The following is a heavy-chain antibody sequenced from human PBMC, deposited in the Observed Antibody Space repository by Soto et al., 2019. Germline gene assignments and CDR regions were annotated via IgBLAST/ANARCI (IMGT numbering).Heavy chain of an antibody. Sequence: SQTLSLTCAISGDSVSSNSAAWNWIRQSPSRGLEWLGRTYYRSKWYNDYVVSVKSRITINPDTSKNQFSLQLNSVTPEDTAVYCCARDLFEYSSSSAGGGMDVWGQGTTVTVSS. V-gene: IGHV6-1*01. J-gene: IGHJ6*02. CDR3: ARDLFEYSSSSAGGGMDV. CDR1: GDSVSSNSAA. D-gene: IGHD6-6*01. CDR2: TYYRSKWYN.